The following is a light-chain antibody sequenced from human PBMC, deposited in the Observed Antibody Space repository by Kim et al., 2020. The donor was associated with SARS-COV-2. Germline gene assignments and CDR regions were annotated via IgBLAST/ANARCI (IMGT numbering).Light chain of an antibody. CDR1: QSITTW. CDR3: QHYDCYPVT. V-gene: IGKV1-5*03. Sequence: DIQMTQSPSTLSASVGDRVTITCRASQSITTWLAWYQQKPGKAPKLLIYKASSLESGVPSRFSGSGSATEFTLTISSLQPDDFATYYCQHYDCYPVTFGGGTKVDIK. CDR2: KAS. J-gene: IGKJ4*01.